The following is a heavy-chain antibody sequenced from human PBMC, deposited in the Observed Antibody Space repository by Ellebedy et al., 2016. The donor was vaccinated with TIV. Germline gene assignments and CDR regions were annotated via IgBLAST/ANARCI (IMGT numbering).Heavy chain of an antibody. V-gene: IGHV4-59*01. Sequence: PSETLSLTCTVTGSSISSSFWNWIRQPPGKGLEWIGYISNSGSTNYSPSLKSRVIMSIDTSKNQFSLRLSSVTAADTAVYYCAREDYDMWTGNNDWFDPWGQGTLVTVSS. D-gene: IGHD3-9*01. CDR3: AREDYDMWTGNNDWFDP. CDR2: ISNSGST. J-gene: IGHJ5*02. CDR1: GSSISSSF.